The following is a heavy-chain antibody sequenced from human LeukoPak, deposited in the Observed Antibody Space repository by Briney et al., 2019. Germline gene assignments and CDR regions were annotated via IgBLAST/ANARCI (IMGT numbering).Heavy chain of an antibody. CDR3: ARVSYDSSGYSPGDWFDP. Sequence: SETLSLTCAVYGGSFSGYYWSWIRQPPGKGLEWIGEINHSGSTNYNPSLKSRVTISVDTSKNQFSLKLSSVTAADTAVYYCARVSYDSSGYSPGDWFDPWGQGTLVTVSS. J-gene: IGHJ5*02. CDR1: GGSFSGYY. V-gene: IGHV4-34*01. CDR2: INHSGST. D-gene: IGHD3-22*01.